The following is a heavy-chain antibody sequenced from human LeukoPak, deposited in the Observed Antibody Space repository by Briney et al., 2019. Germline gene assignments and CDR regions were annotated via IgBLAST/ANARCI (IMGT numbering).Heavy chain of an antibody. J-gene: IGHJ4*02. Sequence: SETLSLTCTVSGGSISTSNYYWGWIRQPPGKGLEWIGNIFYSGSTYYSPSVKSRVTISLDTSRNQFSLKLNSVTAADTAVYYCARLRRGLFRTFSFDYWGQGTLVTVSS. D-gene: IGHD3-22*01. CDR3: ARLRRGLFRTFSFDY. CDR1: GGSISTSNYY. V-gene: IGHV4-39*07. CDR2: IFYSGST.